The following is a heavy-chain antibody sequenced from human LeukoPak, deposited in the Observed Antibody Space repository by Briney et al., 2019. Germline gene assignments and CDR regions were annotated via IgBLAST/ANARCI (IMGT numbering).Heavy chain of an antibody. V-gene: IGHV3-21*04. J-gene: IGHJ5*02. D-gene: IGHD1-20*01. Sequence: GGSLRLSCAASGFTFSSYSMNWARQAPGKGLEWVSSISSSSSQIYYADSVKGRFTISRDNSKNTLYLQMNSLRAEDTAVYYCAKDPEYNFFFGPWGQGTLVTVSS. CDR2: ISSSSSQI. CDR1: GFTFSSYS. CDR3: AKDPEYNFFFGP.